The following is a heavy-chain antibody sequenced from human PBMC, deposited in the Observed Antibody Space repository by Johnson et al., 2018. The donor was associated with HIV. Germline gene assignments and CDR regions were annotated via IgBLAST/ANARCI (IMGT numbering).Heavy chain of an antibody. CDR3: AKGSGSGWLRDAFDM. CDR1: GFTFSSYD. CDR2: IGTAGDT. J-gene: IGHJ3*02. Sequence: VQLVESGGGLVKPGGSLRLSCAASGFTFSSYDMHWVRQATGKGLEWVSAIGTAGDTYYPGSVKGRFTISRDNSKNTLYLQMNSLRAEDTAVYYCAKGSGSGWLRDAFDMWGQGTMVTVSS. D-gene: IGHD6-19*01. V-gene: IGHV3-13*01.